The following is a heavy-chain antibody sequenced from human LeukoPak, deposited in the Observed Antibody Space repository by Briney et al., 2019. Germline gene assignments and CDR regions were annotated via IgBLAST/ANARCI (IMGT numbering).Heavy chain of an antibody. CDR3: ARGSTYYDSSGQVPFDY. J-gene: IGHJ4*02. D-gene: IGHD3-22*01. Sequence: GGSLRLSCATSGFNFDRYTIHWVRQAPGKGLEWVSLAGWAGGTTFYSDSVRGRFTISRDNGKNTLYLQMNSLRAEDTAVYYCARGSTYYDSSGQVPFDYWGQGTLVTVSS. CDR1: GFNFDRYT. V-gene: IGHV3-43*01. CDR2: AGWAGGTT.